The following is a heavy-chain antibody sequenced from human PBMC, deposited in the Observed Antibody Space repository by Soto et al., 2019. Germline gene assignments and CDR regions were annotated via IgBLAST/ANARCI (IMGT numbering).Heavy chain of an antibody. CDR1: GFTFSNYG. V-gene: IGHV3-23*01. CDR3: AKKVSIYAVDPADY. Sequence: VQLLESGGGLVQPGGSLRLSCAASGFTFSNYGMSWVRQAPGKGLEWVSVMSGSGDEAYYADSVKGRFTISRDNSKNMLYLKMNSLRAEDTAVYFCAKKVSIYAVDPADYWGQGTQVAVSA. CDR2: MSGSGDEA. D-gene: IGHD3-3*01. J-gene: IGHJ4*02.